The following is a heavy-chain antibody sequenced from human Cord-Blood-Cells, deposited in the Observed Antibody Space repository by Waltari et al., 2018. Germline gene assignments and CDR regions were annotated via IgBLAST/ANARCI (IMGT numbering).Heavy chain of an antibody. CDR2: IYTRGST. CDR3: ARDSHGVATGGTYYYYGMDV. V-gene: IGHV4-61*09. Sequence: QVQLQESGPGLVKPSQTLSLTCTVSGGSISSGSYYWRWLRVPAGKGLEWIGYIYTRGSTNYNPSLKSRVTISVDTSKNQFSLKLSSVTAADTAVYYCARDSHGVATGGTYYYYGMDVWGQGTTVTVSS. D-gene: IGHD5-12*01. J-gene: IGHJ6*02. CDR1: GGSISSGSYY.